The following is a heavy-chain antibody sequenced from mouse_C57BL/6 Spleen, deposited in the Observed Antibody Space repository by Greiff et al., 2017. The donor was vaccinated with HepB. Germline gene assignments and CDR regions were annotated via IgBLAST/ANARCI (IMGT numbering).Heavy chain of an antibody. D-gene: IGHD1-1*01. J-gene: IGHJ4*01. CDR3: ARFYGSHYYAMDY. CDR1: GYTFTSYW. V-gene: IGHV1-52*01. Sequence: VQLQQPGAELVRPGSSVKLSCKASGYTFTSYWMHWVKQRPIQGLEWIGNIDPSDSETHYNQKFKDKATLTVDKSSSTAYMQLSILTSEDSAVYYCARFYGSHYYAMDYWGQGTSVTVSS. CDR2: IDPSDSET.